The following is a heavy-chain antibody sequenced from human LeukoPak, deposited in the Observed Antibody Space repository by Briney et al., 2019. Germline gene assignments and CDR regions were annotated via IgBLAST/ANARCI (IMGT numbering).Heavy chain of an antibody. CDR1: GGSINNYY. Sequence: SETLSLTCTVSGGSINNYYWSWIRQPPGKGLEWIGYISYSGSTNYSPSLRSRVTISVDTSKNQFSLKLSYVTAADTAVYYCARHRYYDSRFDSWGQGTLVTVSS. J-gene: IGHJ4*02. CDR2: ISYSGST. CDR3: ARHRYYDSRFDS. V-gene: IGHV4-59*08. D-gene: IGHD3-16*01.